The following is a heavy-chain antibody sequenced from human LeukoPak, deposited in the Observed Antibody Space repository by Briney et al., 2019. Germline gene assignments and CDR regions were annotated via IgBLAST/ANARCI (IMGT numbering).Heavy chain of an antibody. CDR3: AKGGPDGY. CDR2: ISVSGDNT. J-gene: IGHJ4*02. CDR1: GFTFSSYE. D-gene: IGHD5-12*01. V-gene: IGHV3-23*01. Sequence: PGGSLRLSCAASGFTFSSYEMNWVRQAPGKGLEWVSSISVSGDNTYYADSVKGRFTISRDNSKNTVYLQMNSLRDEDTAMYYCAKGGPDGYWGQGTLVTVSS.